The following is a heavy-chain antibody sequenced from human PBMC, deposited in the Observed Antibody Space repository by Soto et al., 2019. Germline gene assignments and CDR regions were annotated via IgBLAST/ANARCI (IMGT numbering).Heavy chain of an antibody. D-gene: IGHD5-18*01. CDR2: IKQDGSEK. V-gene: IGHV3-7*01. J-gene: IGHJ5*02. CDR1: GFTFSSYW. CDR3: AREGTDSDVEWGS. Sequence: EVQLVESGGGLVQPGGSLRLSCAASGFTFSSYWMSWVRQAPGKGLEWVANIKQDGSEKYYVDSVKGRFTISRDNAKNSLYLTMNGLRAEDTAVYYCAREGTDSDVEWGSWGQGTLVTVSS.